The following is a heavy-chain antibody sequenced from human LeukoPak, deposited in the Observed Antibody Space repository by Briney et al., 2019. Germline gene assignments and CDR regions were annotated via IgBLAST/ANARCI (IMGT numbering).Heavy chain of an antibody. CDR2: INHSGST. V-gene: IGHV4-34*01. Sequence: SETLSLTCAVYGGSFSGYYWSWIRQPPGKGLEWIGEINHSGSTNYNPSLKSRVTISVDTSKNQFSLKLSSVTAADTAVYYCARLGYSYGYKEAFVGFDPWGQGTLVTVSS. CDR3: ARLGYSYGYKEAFVGFDP. J-gene: IGHJ5*02. CDR1: GGSFSGYY. D-gene: IGHD5-18*01.